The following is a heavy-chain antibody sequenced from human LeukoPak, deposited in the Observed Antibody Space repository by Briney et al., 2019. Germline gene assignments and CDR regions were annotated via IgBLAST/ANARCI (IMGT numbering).Heavy chain of an antibody. CDR2: IIPIFGTA. J-gene: IGHJ6*03. CDR1: GYTFTGYY. CDR3: ARGLLAAGYYYYYYMDV. D-gene: IGHD6-13*01. V-gene: IGHV1-69*06. Sequence: ASVKVSCKASGYTFTGYYMHWVRQAPGQGLEWMGGIIPIFGTANYAQKFQGRVTITADKSTSTAYMELSSLRSEDTAVYYCARGLLAAGYYYYYYMDVWGKGTTVTVSS.